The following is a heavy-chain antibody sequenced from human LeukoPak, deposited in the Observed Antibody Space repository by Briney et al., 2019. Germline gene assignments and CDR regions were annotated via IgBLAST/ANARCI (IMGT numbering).Heavy chain of an antibody. J-gene: IGHJ4*02. CDR3: ATLLGGGYCSGGSCRYYFDY. CDR2: INPNCGGT. D-gene: IGHD2-15*01. Sequence: ASVKVSCKASGYTFTGYYMHWVRQAPGQGLEWMGWINPNCGGTNYAQKFQGRVTMTRDTSINTAYMELSRLRSDDTAVYYCATLLGGGYCSGGSCRYYFDYWGQGTLVTVSS. V-gene: IGHV1-2*02. CDR1: GYTFTGYY.